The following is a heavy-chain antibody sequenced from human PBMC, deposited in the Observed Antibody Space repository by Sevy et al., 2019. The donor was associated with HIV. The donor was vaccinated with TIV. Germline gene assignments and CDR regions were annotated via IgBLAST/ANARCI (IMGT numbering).Heavy chain of an antibody. CDR2: VKTDGSEK. CDR1: GFTFSSYW. D-gene: IGHD2-2*01. J-gene: IGHJ6*02. Sequence: GGSLRLSCAASGFTFSSYWMSWVRQAPGKGLEWVAHVKTDGSEKYYVDSVKGRFTISRDNAKNSLYLQMNSRRVEDTAVYYCARDCSSTTCLWGLDVWGQGSTVTVSS. V-gene: IGHV3-7*03. CDR3: ARDCSSTTCLWGLDV.